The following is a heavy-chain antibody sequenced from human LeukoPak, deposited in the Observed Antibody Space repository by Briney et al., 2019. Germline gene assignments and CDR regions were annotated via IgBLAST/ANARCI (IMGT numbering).Heavy chain of an antibody. Sequence: SETLSLTCAVSGYSLSSGYYWGWVRQPPGKGLEWIGSVYHSGSTFYNPSLNSRATISVDTSKTQFSLKLNSVTAADTAVYYCARRSGSGYYYMDVWGKGTTLTVSS. CDR3: ARRSGSGYYYMDV. J-gene: IGHJ6*03. D-gene: IGHD3-3*01. CDR1: GYSLSSGYY. V-gene: IGHV4-38-2*01. CDR2: VYHSGST.